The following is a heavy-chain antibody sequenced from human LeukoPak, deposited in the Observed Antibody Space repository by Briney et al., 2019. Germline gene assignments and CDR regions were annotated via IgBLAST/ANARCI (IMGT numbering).Heavy chain of an antibody. D-gene: IGHD2-8*01. J-gene: IGHJ6*03. V-gene: IGHV3-23*01. CDR2: FSGSGGTT. Sequence: GGSLRLSCAASGFTFSSYAMNWVRQAPGGGLEWVSGFSGSGGTTYYADSVKGRFTISRDNSKNTLYLQMNRLRAEDTAVYYCANGNRCTSPNCLGYYYFYMDVWGKGTTVTVSS. CDR3: ANGNRCTSPNCLGYYYFYMDV. CDR1: GFTFSSYA.